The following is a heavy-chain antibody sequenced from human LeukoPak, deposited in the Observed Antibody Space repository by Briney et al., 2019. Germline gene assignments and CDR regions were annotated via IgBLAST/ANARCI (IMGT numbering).Heavy chain of an antibody. Sequence: GGYLRLSCAASGFTVSSNYMSWVRQAPGKGLEWVSVTYSGGSTYYADSVKGRFTISRDNSKNTLYLQMNSLRAEDAAVYYCARVVPYGENYFDYWGQGTLVTVSS. V-gene: IGHV3-53*01. CDR1: GFTVSSNY. J-gene: IGHJ4*02. CDR2: TYSGGST. CDR3: ARVVPYGENYFDY. D-gene: IGHD3-10*01.